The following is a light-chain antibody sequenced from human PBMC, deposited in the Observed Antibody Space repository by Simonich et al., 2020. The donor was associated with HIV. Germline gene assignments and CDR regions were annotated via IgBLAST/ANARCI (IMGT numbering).Light chain of an antibody. CDR1: QSISSY. Sequence: DIQMTQSPSSLSASVGDKVTITCRASQSISSYLNWYQQKPGKDLKLLIYAASSLQSGVPSRFSGSGSGTDFTLTISSLQPEDFATYYCQQSYSIPYTFGQGTKLEIK. J-gene: IGKJ2*01. V-gene: IGKV1-39*01. CDR2: AAS. CDR3: QQSYSIPYT.